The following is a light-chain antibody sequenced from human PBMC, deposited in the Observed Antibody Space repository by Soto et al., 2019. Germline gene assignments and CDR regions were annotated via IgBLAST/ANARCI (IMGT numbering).Light chain of an antibody. J-gene: IGLJ1*01. CDR2: GVS. CDR3: CSYAGTPYV. CDR1: RSDVGGYNY. V-gene: IGLV2-11*01. Sequence: QSALTQPRSVSASPGQSVTISCTGTRSDVGGYNYVSWYQHHPGKAPKLVIYGVSARPSGVPDRFSGSKSGNTASLTISGLQAEDEADYYCCSYAGTPYVFGTGTKVTVL.